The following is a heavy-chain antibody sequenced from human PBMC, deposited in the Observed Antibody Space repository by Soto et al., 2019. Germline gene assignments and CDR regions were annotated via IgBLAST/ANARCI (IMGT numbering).Heavy chain of an antibody. Sequence: QVQLQESGPGLVKTSETRSLTCSVSGVSTSNHYWTWIRKPPGQGPEWIGCIYYRGTTNYNASFNSRVTISVDTSKNQFSLKLTSVTTADTAVYYCARGGGSPYHDHEFDYWGQGILVTVSS. CDR1: GVSTSNHY. J-gene: IGHJ4*02. V-gene: IGHV4-59*11. D-gene: IGHD2-2*01. CDR2: IYYRGTT. CDR3: ARGGGSPYHDHEFDY.